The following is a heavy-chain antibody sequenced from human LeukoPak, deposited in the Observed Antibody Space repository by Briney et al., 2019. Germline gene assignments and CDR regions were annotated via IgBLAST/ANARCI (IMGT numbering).Heavy chain of an antibody. CDR3: ARSRMISGIDAFDI. J-gene: IGHJ3*02. V-gene: IGHV5-51*01. D-gene: IGHD3-16*01. CDR1: GYPFTSYW. Sequence: GESLQISCKGSGYPFTSYWIGWVRQLPGKGLAWMGIIYPGDSDTRYSPSFQGQVTISADKSISTGYLQWSSLKASDTAMYYCARSRMISGIDAFDIWGQGTMVTVSS. CDR2: IYPGDSDT.